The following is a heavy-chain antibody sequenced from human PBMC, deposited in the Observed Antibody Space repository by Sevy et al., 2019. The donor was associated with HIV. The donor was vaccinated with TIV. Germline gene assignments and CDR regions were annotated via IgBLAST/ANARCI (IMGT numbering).Heavy chain of an antibody. CDR3: AKTINSGGGVVPAANYYYYGLDV. Sequence: GGSLRFSCAASGFTFSGYAMNWVRQAPGKGLEWVSAINGKGRSTHYADSVEGRLTISRDNSKNTLYLQMNSLRAEDTAVYYCAKTINSGGGVVPAANYYYYGLDVWGQGTTVTVSS. V-gene: IGHV3-23*01. CDR2: INGKGRST. CDR1: GFTFSGYA. J-gene: IGHJ6*02. D-gene: IGHD2-2*01.